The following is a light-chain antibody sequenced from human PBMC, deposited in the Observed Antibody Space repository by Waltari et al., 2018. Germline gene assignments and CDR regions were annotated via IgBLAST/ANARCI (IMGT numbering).Light chain of an antibody. V-gene: IGKV3-20*01. CDR2: GAS. Sequence: CRASQSVTRTLAWYQQKPGQAPRLLIYGASNRATGIPDRFSGSGSGTDFSLTISRLEPEDFAVYYCQHYQRLPATFGQGTKVEIK. J-gene: IGKJ1*01. CDR1: QSVTRT. CDR3: QHYQRLPAT.